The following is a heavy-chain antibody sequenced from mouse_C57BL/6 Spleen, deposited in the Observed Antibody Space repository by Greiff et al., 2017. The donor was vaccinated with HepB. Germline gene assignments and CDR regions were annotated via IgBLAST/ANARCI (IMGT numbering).Heavy chain of an antibody. D-gene: IGHD1-1*01. CDR3: TSFTTVVARYFDV. J-gene: IGHJ1*03. V-gene: IGHV1-15*01. CDR2: IDPETGGT. CDR1: GYTFTDYE. Sequence: QVQLQQSGAELVRPGASVTLSCKASGYTFTDYEMHWVKQTPVHGLEWIGAIDPETGGTAYNQKFKGKAILTADKSSSTAYMALRSLTSEDSAVYYCTSFTTVVARYFDVWGTGTTVTVSS.